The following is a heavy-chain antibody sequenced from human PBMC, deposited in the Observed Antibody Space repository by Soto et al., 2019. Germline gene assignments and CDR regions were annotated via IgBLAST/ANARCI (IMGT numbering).Heavy chain of an antibody. V-gene: IGHV3-30*03. CDR2: ISYNGSNK. D-gene: IGHD3-10*01. CDR3: AGRITMVRGVIITLEHY. J-gene: IGHJ4*02. CDR1: GFTFSSYG. Sequence: SLRLSCAASGFTFSSYGMHWVRQAPGKGLEWVAVISYNGSNKYYADSVKGRFTISRDNSKNTLYLQMNSLRAEDTAVYYCAGRITMVRGVIITLEHYWGQGTLVTVSS.